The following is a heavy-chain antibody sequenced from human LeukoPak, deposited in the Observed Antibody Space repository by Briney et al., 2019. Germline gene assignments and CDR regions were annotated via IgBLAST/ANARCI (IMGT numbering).Heavy chain of an antibody. CDR2: IYYSGST. V-gene: IGHV4-59*08. CDR1: GGSISSYY. Sequence: SETLSLTCTVSGGSISSYYWSWIRQPPGKGLEWIGYIYYSGSTNYNPSLKSRVTISVDTSKNQFSLKLSSVTAADTAVYYCARLDSSSRGPFVDYWGQGTLVTVSS. J-gene: IGHJ4*02. CDR3: ARLDSSSRGPFVDY. D-gene: IGHD6-13*01.